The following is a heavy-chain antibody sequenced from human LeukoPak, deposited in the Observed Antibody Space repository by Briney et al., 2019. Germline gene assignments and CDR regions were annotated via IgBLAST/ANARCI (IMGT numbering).Heavy chain of an antibody. D-gene: IGHD3-22*01. Sequence: SVKVSCKASGFTFSSSTIQWVRLARGQRLEWIGWIVVGSGNTNYAQKFQERVTITRDMSTSTAYMELSRLRSDDTAVYYCARADDSSGSASSYFDYWGQGTLVTVSS. CDR1: GFTFSSST. CDR2: IVVGSGNT. V-gene: IGHV1-58*02. CDR3: ARADDSSGSASSYFDY. J-gene: IGHJ4*02.